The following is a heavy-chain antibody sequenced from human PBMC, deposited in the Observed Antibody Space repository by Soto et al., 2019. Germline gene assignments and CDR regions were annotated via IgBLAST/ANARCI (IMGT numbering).Heavy chain of an antibody. Sequence: QVQLQESGPGLVKPSQTLSLTCSVSGGSISSGGYYWSWIRQHPEKGLEWIGYIYYSGSTNYNPALKSRVIISVDTSSNRFSLDLRSVTAADTAIYYCARHSASWQWFDYWGQGTLVPVSS. D-gene: IGHD1-26*01. CDR3: ARHSASWQWFDY. CDR1: GGSISSGGYY. V-gene: IGHV4-31*03. J-gene: IGHJ5*01. CDR2: IYYSGST.